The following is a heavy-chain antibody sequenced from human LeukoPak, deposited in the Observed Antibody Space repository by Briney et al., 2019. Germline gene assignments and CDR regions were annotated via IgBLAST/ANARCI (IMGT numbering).Heavy chain of an antibody. Sequence: GRSLRLSCAASGFTFSSYAMHWVRQAPGKGLEWVAVISYDGSNKYYADSVKGRFTISRDNSKNTLYLQMNSLRAEDTAVYYCASYKEDYYGSGSYYSPYWGQGTLVTVSS. V-gene: IGHV3-30-3*01. CDR1: GFTFSSYA. J-gene: IGHJ4*02. CDR2: ISYDGSNK. D-gene: IGHD3-10*01. CDR3: ASYKEDYYGSGSYYSPY.